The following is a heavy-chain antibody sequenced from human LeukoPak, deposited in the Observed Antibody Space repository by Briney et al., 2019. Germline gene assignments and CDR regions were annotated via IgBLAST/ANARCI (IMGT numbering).Heavy chain of an antibody. CDR3: ARHGYINSVDY. CDR2: IYGSGST. J-gene: IGHJ4*02. Sequence: SETLSLTCTVSGDSISSHYWSWIRQPPGKGLEWIGYIYGSGSTNYNPSLKSQVTISVDTSKNQLSLEVRSVTAADTAVYFCARHGYINSVDYWGQGTLVTVSS. CDR1: GDSISSHY. V-gene: IGHV4-59*08. D-gene: IGHD4-11*01.